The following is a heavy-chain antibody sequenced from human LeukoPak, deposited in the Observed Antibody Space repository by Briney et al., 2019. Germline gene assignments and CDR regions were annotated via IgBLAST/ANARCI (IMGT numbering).Heavy chain of an antibody. J-gene: IGHJ6*03. Sequence: SETLSLTCTVSGYSISSGYYWGWIRQPPGKGLEWIGSIYHSGSTYYNPSLKSRVTISVDTSKNQFSLKLSSVTAADTAVYYCARAAGYSYEFYYYMDVWGKGTTVTVSS. CDR2: IYHSGST. D-gene: IGHD5-18*01. CDR3: ARAAGYSYEFYYYMDV. CDR1: GYSISSGYY. V-gene: IGHV4-38-2*02.